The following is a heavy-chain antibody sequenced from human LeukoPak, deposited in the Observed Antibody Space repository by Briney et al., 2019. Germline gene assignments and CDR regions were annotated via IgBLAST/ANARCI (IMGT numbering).Heavy chain of an antibody. CDR1: GGSISSSSYY. V-gene: IGHV4-39*07. CDR2: IYNSGST. J-gene: IGHJ5*02. D-gene: IGHD1-14*01. CDR3: ARVPSPGGWFDP. Sequence: SETLSLTCTVSGGSISSSSYYWGWIRQPPGKGLEWIGNIYNSGSTYYNPSLKSRVTISVDTSKNQFSLKLSSVTAADTAVYYCARVPSPGGWFDPWGQGTLVTVSS.